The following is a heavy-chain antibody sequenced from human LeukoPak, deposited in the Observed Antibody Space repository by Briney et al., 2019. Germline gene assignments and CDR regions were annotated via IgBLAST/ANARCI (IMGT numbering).Heavy chain of an antibody. CDR2: IYYSGGT. CDR1: AGSISSYY. D-gene: IGHD6-6*01. CDR3: ARLWDSSSSLDY. Sequence: ASETLSLTCTVSAGSISSYYWTCIRQPPGKGLGLEWIGYIYYSGGTNYNPSLKSRVTISIDTSKNQVSLKLSSVTAADTAVYYCARLWDSSSSLDYWGQGTLVTVSS. V-gene: IGHV4-59*08. J-gene: IGHJ4*02.